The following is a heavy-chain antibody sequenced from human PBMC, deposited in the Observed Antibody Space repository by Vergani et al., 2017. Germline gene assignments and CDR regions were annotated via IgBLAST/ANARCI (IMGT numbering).Heavy chain of an antibody. D-gene: IGHD5-24*01. Sequence: QVQLQESGPGLVKPSETLSLTCTVSGGSISSYYWSWIRQPPGKGLEWIGEINHSGSTNYNPSLKSRVTISVDTSKNQFSLKLSSVTAADTAVYYCARHRKAGPATQNLNYYYYYGMDVWGQGTTVTVSS. V-gene: IGHV4-59*08. CDR3: ARHRKAGPATQNLNYYYYYGMDV. CDR2: INHSGST. J-gene: IGHJ6*02. CDR1: GGSISSYY.